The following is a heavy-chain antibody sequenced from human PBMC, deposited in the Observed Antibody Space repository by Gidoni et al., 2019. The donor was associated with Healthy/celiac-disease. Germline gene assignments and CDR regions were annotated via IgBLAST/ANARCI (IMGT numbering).Heavy chain of an antibody. V-gene: IGHV1-3*01. D-gene: IGHD6-6*01. CDR3: ARESIKSKGIDP. CDR2: INAGNGNT. Sequence: VRQAPGQRLEWMGWINAGNGNTKYSQKFQGRVTITRDTSASTAYMELSSLSSEDTAVYYCARESIKSKGIDPWGQGTLVTVSS. J-gene: IGHJ5*02.